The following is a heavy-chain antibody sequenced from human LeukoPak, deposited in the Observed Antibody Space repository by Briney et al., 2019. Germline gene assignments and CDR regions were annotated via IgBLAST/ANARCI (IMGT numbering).Heavy chain of an antibody. D-gene: IGHD6-13*01. CDR2: ISYDGNNK. CDR1: GFTFSSYG. V-gene: IGHV3-30*03. CDR3: VRTWGSGYSAPPGD. J-gene: IGHJ4*02. Sequence: GGSLRLSCAASGFTFSSYGMHWVRQAPGKGLEWVALISYDGNNKYYADSVKGRSTISRDNSKNTLYLQMNSLGAEDTAVYYCVRTWGSGYSAPPGDWGQGSLVTVSS.